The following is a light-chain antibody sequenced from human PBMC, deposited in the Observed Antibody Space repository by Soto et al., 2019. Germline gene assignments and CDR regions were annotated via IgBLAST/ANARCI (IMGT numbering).Light chain of an antibody. CDR3: SSYTSSSTYV. V-gene: IGLV2-14*01. CDR1: SSDVGGYNY. CDR2: DVS. J-gene: IGLJ1*01. Sequence: QSVLTQPGYVSGSPGESITISCTGTSSDVGGYNYVSWYQQHPGKAPKLMIYDVSNRPSGVSNRFSGSKSGNTASLTISGLQAEDEADYYCSSYTSSSTYVFGNWTKVTVL.